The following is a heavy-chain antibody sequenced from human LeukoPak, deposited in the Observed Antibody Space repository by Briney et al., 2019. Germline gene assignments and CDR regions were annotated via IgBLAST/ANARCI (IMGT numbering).Heavy chain of an antibody. Sequence: GGSLRLSCEASGLTFSSYGMHWVRQAPGKGLEWVAVISYDGSNKYYADSVKGGFTISRDNSKNTLYLQMNSLRAEDTAVYYCAKDDGTYYFDYWGQGTLVTVSS. CDR3: AKDDGTYYFDY. V-gene: IGHV3-30*18. J-gene: IGHJ4*02. CDR2: ISYDGSNK. CDR1: GLTFSSYG. D-gene: IGHD3/OR15-3a*01.